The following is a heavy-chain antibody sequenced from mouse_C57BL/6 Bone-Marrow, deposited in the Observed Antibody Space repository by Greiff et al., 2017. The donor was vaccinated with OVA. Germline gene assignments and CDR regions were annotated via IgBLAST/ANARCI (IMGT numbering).Heavy chain of an antibody. V-gene: IGHV1-52*01. CDR1: GCTFTSYW. J-gene: IGHJ4*01. Sequence: VQLQQPGAELVRPGSSVKLSCKASGCTFTSYWMHWVKQRPIQGLEWIGNIDPSDSVTHYNQKFKDKATLTVDKSSSTAYMQLSSLTSEGSAVYDCARESVYYGNPKNYYAMDDWGQGTSVTVSS. D-gene: IGHD2-1*01. CDR3: ARESVYYGNPKNYYAMDD. CDR2: IDPSDSVT.